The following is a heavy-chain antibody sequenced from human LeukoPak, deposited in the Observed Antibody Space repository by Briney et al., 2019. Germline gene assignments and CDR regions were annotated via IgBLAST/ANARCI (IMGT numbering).Heavy chain of an antibody. D-gene: IGHD6-6*01. CDR3: ARYPNTNGIAARRRYYFDY. J-gene: IGHJ4*02. V-gene: IGHV4-30-2*01. CDR1: GDSISSGGYY. Sequence: SETLSLTCTVSGDSISSGGYYWSWIRQPPGKGLEWIGYIYHSGSTYYNPSLKSRVTISVDRSKNQFSLKLSSVTAADTAVYYCARYPNTNGIAARRRYYFDYWGQGTLVTVSS. CDR2: IYHSGST.